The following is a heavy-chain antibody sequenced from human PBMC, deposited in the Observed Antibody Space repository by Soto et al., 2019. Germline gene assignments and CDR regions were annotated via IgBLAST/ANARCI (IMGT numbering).Heavy chain of an antibody. CDR1: GYTFTSYG. Sequence: QVQLVQSGAEVKKPGASVKVSCKASGYTFTSYGISWVRQAPGQGLEWMGWISAYNGNTNYAQKLKGRVTMTTDTSTSTGYMELRSLRSDDTAVYYWARASGSSYWFDPWGQGTLVTVSS. CDR3: ARASGSSYWFDP. CDR2: ISAYNGNT. V-gene: IGHV1-18*01. D-gene: IGHD1-26*01. J-gene: IGHJ5*02.